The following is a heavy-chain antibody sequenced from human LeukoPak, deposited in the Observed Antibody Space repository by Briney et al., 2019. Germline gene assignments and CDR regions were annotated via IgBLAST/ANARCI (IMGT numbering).Heavy chain of an antibody. Sequence: PSETLSLICIVSGGSISSGDYYWSWIRQPPGKGLEWIGYINHSGSTYYKPSLKSRVTISVDKSKNQFSLKLSSVTAADTAVYYCARARFSRSSSTSLIPPNDAFDIWGQGTMVTVSS. CDR1: GGSISSGDYY. CDR2: INHSGST. V-gene: IGHV4-30-2*01. D-gene: IGHD2-2*01. J-gene: IGHJ3*02. CDR3: ARARFSRSSSTSLIPPNDAFDI.